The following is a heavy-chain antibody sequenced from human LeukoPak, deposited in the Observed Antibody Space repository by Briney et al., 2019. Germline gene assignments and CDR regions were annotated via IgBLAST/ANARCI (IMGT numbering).Heavy chain of an antibody. V-gene: IGHV1-18*01. CDR1: GYTFTSYD. D-gene: IGHD2-2*01. J-gene: IGHJ4*02. Sequence: ASVKVSCKASGYTFTSYDINWVRQAPGQGLEWMGWVSAYNGNTNYAQKLQGRVTMTTDTSTSTAYMELRSLRSDDTAVYYCARGFKRYCSSTSCYVGLDYWGQGTLVTVSS. CDR2: VSAYNGNT. CDR3: ARGFKRYCSSTSCYVGLDY.